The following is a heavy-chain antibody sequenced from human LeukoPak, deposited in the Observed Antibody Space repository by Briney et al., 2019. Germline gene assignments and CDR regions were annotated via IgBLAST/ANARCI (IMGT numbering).Heavy chain of an antibody. V-gene: IGHV3-53*01. CDR3: ARYSSSSYYYYGIDV. Sequence: PGGSPRLSCAASGFALTSNYMSRVPPAPREGLEWVSVIYSGGSKYYSHSVKGRFTISRDNSKNTLYLQKNSLRAEDTAVYYCARYSSSSYYYYGIDVWGQGTTVTVSS. J-gene: IGHJ6*02. CDR1: GFALTSNY. CDR2: IYSGGSK. D-gene: IGHD6-6*01.